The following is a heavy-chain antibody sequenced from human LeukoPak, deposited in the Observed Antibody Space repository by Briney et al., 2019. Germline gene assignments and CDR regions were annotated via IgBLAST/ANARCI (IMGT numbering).Heavy chain of an antibody. D-gene: IGHD3-22*01. CDR3: AREMGIVVVISTPSYNWFDP. V-gene: IGHV1-2*02. CDR2: INPNSGGT. CDR1: GYAFTGYY. Sequence: ASVKVSCKASGYAFTGYYMHWVRQAPGQGLEWMGWINPNSGGTNYAQKSQGRVTMTRDTSISTAYMELSRLRSDDTAVYYCAREMGIVVVISTPSYNWFDPWGQGTLVTVSS. J-gene: IGHJ5*02.